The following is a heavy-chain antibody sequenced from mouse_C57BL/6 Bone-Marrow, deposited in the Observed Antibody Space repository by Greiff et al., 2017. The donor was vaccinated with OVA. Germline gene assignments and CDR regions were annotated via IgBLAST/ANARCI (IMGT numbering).Heavy chain of an antibody. CDR3: ARDYGNYEGVYYYAMDY. J-gene: IGHJ4*01. CDR2: IRNKANGYTT. D-gene: IGHD2-1*01. V-gene: IGHV7-3*01. CDR1: GFTFTDYY. Sequence: EVKLVESGGGLVQPGGSLSLSCAASGFTFTDYYMSWVRQPPGQALEWLGFIRNKANGYTTEYSSSVKGRFTISRANSQSILYVQMNALRAEDSATYYCARDYGNYEGVYYYAMDYWGQGTSVTVSS.